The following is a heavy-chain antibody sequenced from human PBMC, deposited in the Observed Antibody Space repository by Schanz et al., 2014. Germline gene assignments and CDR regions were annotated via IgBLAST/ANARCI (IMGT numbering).Heavy chain of an antibody. Sequence: EMQLLESGAGLAQPGGSLRLSCAASGFTLSNYAMSWVRQAPGKGLEWVSALSEGGGGTHYADSVRGRFTISSDSSKNTLYLQMSSLRADDTAVYYCAKAADWPVTRFDPWGQGTLVTVSS. CDR2: LSEGGGGT. J-gene: IGHJ5*02. V-gene: IGHV3-23*01. CDR1: GFTLSNYA. D-gene: IGHD3-9*01. CDR3: AKAADWPVTRFDP.